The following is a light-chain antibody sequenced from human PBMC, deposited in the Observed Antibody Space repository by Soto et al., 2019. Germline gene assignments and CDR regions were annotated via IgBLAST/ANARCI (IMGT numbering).Light chain of an antibody. CDR3: SSYTISSTI. CDR1: SSDF. V-gene: IGLV2-14*01. Sequence: QSALTQPASVSGSPGQSIAISCTGTSSDFVSWYQQHPGKAPKLIIYDVSNRPSGVSNRFSGSKSGNTASLTISGLQAEDGADYYCSSYTISSTIFGGGTKLTVL. J-gene: IGLJ2*01. CDR2: DVS.